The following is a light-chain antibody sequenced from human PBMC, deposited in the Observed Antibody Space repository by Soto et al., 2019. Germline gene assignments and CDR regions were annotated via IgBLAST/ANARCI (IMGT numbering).Light chain of an antibody. CDR2: GAS. V-gene: IGKV3-20*01. J-gene: IGKJ1*01. CDR3: QQYDSSPRT. CDR1: QSVSSN. Sequence: EIMLTQSPGALSLSPGERATLSCRASQSVSSNLAWYQQKPGQAPRLLIYGASNRATGIPDRFSGSGSGTDFTLTISRLEPEDFAVYWCQQYDSSPRTFGQGTKVDIK.